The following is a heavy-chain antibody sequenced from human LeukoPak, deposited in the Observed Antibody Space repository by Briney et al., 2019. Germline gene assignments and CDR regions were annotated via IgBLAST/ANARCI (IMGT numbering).Heavy chain of an antibody. CDR2: ISWDGGST. Sequence: PGGSLRLSCAASGFTFDDYTMHWVRQAPGKGLEWVSLISWDGGSTYYADSVKGRFTISRDNSKNSLYLQMNSLRTEDTALYYCAKDTGGRGSPLHYWGQGTLVTVSS. D-gene: IGHD1-26*01. J-gene: IGHJ4*02. CDR1: GFTFDDYT. V-gene: IGHV3-43*01. CDR3: AKDTGGRGSPLHY.